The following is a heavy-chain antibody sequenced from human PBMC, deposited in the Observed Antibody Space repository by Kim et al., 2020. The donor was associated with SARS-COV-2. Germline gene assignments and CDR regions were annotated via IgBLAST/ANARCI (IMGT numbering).Heavy chain of an antibody. CDR1: GFTFSSYS. Sequence: GGSLRLSCAASGFTFSSYSMNWVRQTPGKGLEWVSSISSSSTYTYYAESLKGRITIPRDNARNSLHLQMNSRAAEDTAIYYCARVRGPLDWYFDLWGRGTLVTVSS. J-gene: IGHJ2*01. D-gene: IGHD3-10*01. V-gene: IGHV3-21*01. CDR2: ISSSSTYT. CDR3: ARVRGPLDWYFDL.